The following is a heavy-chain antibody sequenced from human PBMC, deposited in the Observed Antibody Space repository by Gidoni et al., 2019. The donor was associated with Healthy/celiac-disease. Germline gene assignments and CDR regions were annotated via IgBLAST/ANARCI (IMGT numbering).Heavy chain of an antibody. J-gene: IGHJ6*02. CDR1: GFTVSSNY. V-gene: IGHV3-53*01. CDR3: ARDPWYYYDSSGYSYGMDV. CDR2: IYSGGST. D-gene: IGHD3-22*01. Sequence: EVQLVESGGGLIQPGGSLRLSCAASGFTVSSNYMSWVRQAPGKGLEWVSVIYSGGSTYYADSVKGRFTISRDNSKNTLYLQMNSLRAEDTAVYYCARDPWYYYDSSGYSYGMDVWGQGTTVAVSS.